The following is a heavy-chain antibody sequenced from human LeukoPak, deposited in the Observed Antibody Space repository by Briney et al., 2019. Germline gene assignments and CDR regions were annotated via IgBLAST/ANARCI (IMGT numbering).Heavy chain of an antibody. D-gene: IGHD6-13*01. CDR1: GGSVSSGSYY. CDR2: IYYSGST. Sequence: SETLSLTCTVSGGSVSSGSYYWSWIRQPPGKGLEWIGYIYYSGSTNYNPSLKSRVTISVDTSKNQFSLKLSSVTAADTAVYYCARGAAAAGPFPFDYWGQGTLVTVSS. J-gene: IGHJ4*02. V-gene: IGHV4-61*01. CDR3: ARGAAAAGPFPFDY.